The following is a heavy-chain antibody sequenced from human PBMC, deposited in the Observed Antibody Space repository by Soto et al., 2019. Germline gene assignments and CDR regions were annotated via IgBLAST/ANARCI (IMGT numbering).Heavy chain of an antibody. Sequence: GGSLRLSCAASGFTFSSYSMNWVRQAPGKGLEWVSSISSSSYIYYADSVKGRFTISRDNAKNSLYLQMNSLRAEDTAVYYCARDSVADAFDIWGQGTMVTVSS. J-gene: IGHJ3*02. V-gene: IGHV3-21*01. CDR1: GFTFSSYS. CDR3: ARDSVADAFDI. D-gene: IGHD6-19*01. CDR2: ISSSSYI.